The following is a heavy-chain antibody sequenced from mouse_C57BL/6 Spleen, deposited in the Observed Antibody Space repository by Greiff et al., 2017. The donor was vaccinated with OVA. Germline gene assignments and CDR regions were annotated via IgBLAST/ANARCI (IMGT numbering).Heavy chain of an antibody. J-gene: IGHJ4*01. CDR2: FHPYNDDT. CDR3: ATVYYNNVAYAVDY. V-gene: IGHV1-47*01. CDR1: GYPFTTSP. D-gene: IGHD2-5*01. Sequence: QVQLKQSGAELVKPGASVKMSCKASGYPFTTSPIEWMKQNHGKSLEWIGNFHPYNDDTKYNEKFKGKATLTVEKSSSTVYLDLSRLTSDDSAVYYCATVYYNNVAYAVDYWGQGTSVTVSS.